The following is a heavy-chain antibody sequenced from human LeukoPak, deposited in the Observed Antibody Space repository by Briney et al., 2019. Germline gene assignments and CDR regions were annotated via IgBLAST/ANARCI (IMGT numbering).Heavy chain of an antibody. D-gene: IGHD3-10*01. V-gene: IGHV4-61*02. CDR2: ISSTGST. CDR1: GGSISSGGHY. Sequence: PSETLSLTCTVSGGSISSGGHYWSWIRQPARKGLEYLGRISSTGSTNYNSSLRSRVTISADTSKNHFSLKLTSVTAADTAVYYCARDQTYSGSGIYTYFDYWGQGILVTVSS. CDR3: ARDQTYSGSGIYTYFDY. J-gene: IGHJ4*02.